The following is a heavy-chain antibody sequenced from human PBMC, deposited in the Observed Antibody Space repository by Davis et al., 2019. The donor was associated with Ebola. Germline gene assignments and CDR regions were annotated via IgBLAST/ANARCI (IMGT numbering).Heavy chain of an antibody. Sequence: GGSLRPSCAASGFPFNIFHIHPVRQAPGRGLEWVAFVRSHGSDDHYADSVKGRFTISRDNSKNTLYLQMNSLRPEDTAVYYCARGPSTGNSFSYWGQGTLVTVSS. J-gene: IGHJ4*02. D-gene: IGHD6-13*01. CDR3: ARGPSTGNSFSY. CDR2: VRSHGSDD. V-gene: IGHV3-30*02. CDR1: GFPFNIFH.